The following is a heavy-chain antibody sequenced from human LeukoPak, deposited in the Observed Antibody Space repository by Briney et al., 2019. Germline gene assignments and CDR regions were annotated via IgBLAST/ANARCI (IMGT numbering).Heavy chain of an antibody. V-gene: IGHV7-4-1*02. D-gene: IGHD2-15*01. CDR2: INTNTGNP. Sequence: GASVKVSCKASGYTFTTYAMNWVRQAPGQGLEWMGWINTNTGNPTYAQGFTGRFVFSLDTSVSTAYLQISSLKAEDTAVYYCARGHCSGGSRSLVDYWGQGTLVTVSS. CDR3: ARGHCSGGSRSLVDY. CDR1: GYTFTTYA. J-gene: IGHJ4*02.